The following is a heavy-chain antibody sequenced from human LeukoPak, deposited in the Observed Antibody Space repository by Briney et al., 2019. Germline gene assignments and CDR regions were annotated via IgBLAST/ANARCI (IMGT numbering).Heavy chain of an antibody. CDR2: IYSGGST. CDR3: AKRYCTGGSCCPDY. J-gene: IGHJ4*02. CDR1: GFTVSSNY. V-gene: IGHV3-66*01. Sequence: AGGSLRLSCAASGFTVSSNYMSWVRQAPGKGLEWVSVIYSGGSTYYADSVKGRFTISRDNSKNTLYLQMNSLRAEDTAVYYCAKRYCTGGSCCPDYWGQGTLVTVSS. D-gene: IGHD2-15*01.